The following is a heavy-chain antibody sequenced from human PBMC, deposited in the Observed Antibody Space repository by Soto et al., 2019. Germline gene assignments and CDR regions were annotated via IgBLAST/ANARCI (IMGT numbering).Heavy chain of an antibody. Sequence: ASVKVSCKASGYTFTSYGISWVRQAPGQGLEWMGWISAYNGNTNYAQKLQGRVTMTTDTSTSTAYMELRSLRSDDTAVYYCARDRRIISSSSFWYFDLWGRGTLVTVS. V-gene: IGHV1-18*01. CDR1: GYTFTSYG. J-gene: IGHJ2*01. D-gene: IGHD6-6*01. CDR3: ARDRRIISSSSFWYFDL. CDR2: ISAYNGNT.